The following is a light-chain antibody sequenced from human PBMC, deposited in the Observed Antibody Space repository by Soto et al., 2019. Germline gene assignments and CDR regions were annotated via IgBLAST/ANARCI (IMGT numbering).Light chain of an antibody. J-gene: IGLJ3*02. V-gene: IGLV2-11*01. CDR1: SSDVGGYNY. CDR2: GNN. CDR3: QSYDSSLSGSV. Sequence: QSALTQPRSVSGSPGQSVTISCTGTSSDVGGYNYVSWYQQHPGTAPKLLIYGNNNRPSGVPDRFSGSKSGTSASLAITGLQAEDEADYYCQSYDSSLSGSVFGGGTKLTVL.